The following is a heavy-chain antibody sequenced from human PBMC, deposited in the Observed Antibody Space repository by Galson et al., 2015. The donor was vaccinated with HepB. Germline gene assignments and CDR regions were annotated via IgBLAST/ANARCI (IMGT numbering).Heavy chain of an antibody. J-gene: IGHJ4*02. CDR3: AHRRKGYSSGWYPDY. CDR1: GFSLSTSGVG. CDR2: IYWDDDK. D-gene: IGHD6-19*01. V-gene: IGHV2-5*02. Sequence: PALVKPTQTLTLTCTFSGFSLSTSGVGVGWIRQPPGKALEWLALIYWDDDKRYSPSLKSRLTITKDTSKNQVVLTMTNMDPVDTATYYCAHRRKGYSSGWYPDYWGQGTLVTVSS.